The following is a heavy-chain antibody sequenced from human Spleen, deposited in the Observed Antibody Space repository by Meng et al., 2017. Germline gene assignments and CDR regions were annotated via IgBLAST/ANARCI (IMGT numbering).Heavy chain of an antibody. Sequence: ASVKVSCKASGYTFTGYYMHWVRQASGQGLEWMGWINPNSGGTNYAQKFQGRVTMTRDTSISTAYMELSRLRSDDTAVYYCARDTLHYGDNGLAYWGQGTLVTVSS. V-gene: IGHV1-2*02. J-gene: IGHJ4*02. CDR1: GYTFTGYY. CDR3: ARDTLHYGDNGLAY. D-gene: IGHD4-23*01. CDR2: INPNSGGT.